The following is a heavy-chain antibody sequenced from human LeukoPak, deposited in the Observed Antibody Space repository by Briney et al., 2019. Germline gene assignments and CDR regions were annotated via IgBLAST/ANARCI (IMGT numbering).Heavy chain of an antibody. V-gene: IGHV4-39*01. CDR2: IYYSGST. CDR3: ARLHYGLGSSLLFDY. CDR1: GGSISSSSYY. J-gene: IGHJ4*02. D-gene: IGHD3-10*01. Sequence: SETLSLTCTVSGGSISSSSYYWGWIRQPPGKGLEWIGSIYYSGSTYYNPSLKSRVTISVDTSKNQFSLKLSSVTAADTAVYYCARLHYGLGSSLLFDYWGQGTLVTVSS.